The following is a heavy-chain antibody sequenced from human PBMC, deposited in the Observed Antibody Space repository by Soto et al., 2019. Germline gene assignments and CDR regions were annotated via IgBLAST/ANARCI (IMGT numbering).Heavy chain of an antibody. Sequence: PSVKVSCKASGYTFTGYYMHWVRQAPGQGLEWMGWINPDSGGTNYAQKFQGSVTMTRDTSISTAYMELSRLRSDDTAVYYCARDLRGLLDYFDYWGQGTLVTVSS. V-gene: IGHV1-2*02. D-gene: IGHD3-16*01. CDR2: INPDSGGT. CDR1: GYTFTGYY. J-gene: IGHJ4*02. CDR3: ARDLRGLLDYFDY.